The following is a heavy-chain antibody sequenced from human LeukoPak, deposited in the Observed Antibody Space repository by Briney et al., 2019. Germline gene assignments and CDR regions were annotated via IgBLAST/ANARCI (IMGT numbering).Heavy chain of an antibody. CDR1: GGSISGYY. CDR2: IYYSGST. D-gene: IGHD6-19*01. CDR3: ARMLVAVAGTSWVTFDY. J-gene: IGHJ4*02. Sequence: PSETLSLTCTVSGGSISGYYWSWIRQPPGKGLEWIGYIYYSGSTNYNPSLKSRVTISVDTSKNQFSLKLSSVTAADTAVYYCARMLVAVAGTSWVTFDYWGQGTLVTVSS. V-gene: IGHV4-59*01.